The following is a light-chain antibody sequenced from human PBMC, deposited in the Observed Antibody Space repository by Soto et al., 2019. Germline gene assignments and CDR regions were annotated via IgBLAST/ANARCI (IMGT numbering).Light chain of an antibody. J-gene: IGLJ2*01. CDR1: SGHSSYA. CDR2: LNSDGSH. V-gene: IGLV4-69*01. Sequence: QLVLTQSPSASASLGASVKLTCTLSSGHSSYAIAWHQQQPEKGPRYLMKLNSDGSHSKGDGIPDRFSGSSSGAERYLTISSLQSEDEADYYCQTWDTAINVIFGGGTKLTVL. CDR3: QTWDTAINVI.